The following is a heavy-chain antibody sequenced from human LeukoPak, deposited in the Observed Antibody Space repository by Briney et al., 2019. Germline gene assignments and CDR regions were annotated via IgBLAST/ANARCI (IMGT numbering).Heavy chain of an antibody. V-gene: IGHV3-7*01. CDR2: INSDGSEN. CDR3: ARHPAPGTIDY. CDR1: GFTFPKFW. Sequence: PGGSLRLSCAASGFTFPKFWMTWVRQAPGTGLEWVASINSDGSENYYVDSVSGRFTVSRDNAKDSLYLQMYRLRAEDTAVYYCARHPAPGTIDYWGQGTLVTVSS. D-gene: IGHD1-14*01. J-gene: IGHJ4*02.